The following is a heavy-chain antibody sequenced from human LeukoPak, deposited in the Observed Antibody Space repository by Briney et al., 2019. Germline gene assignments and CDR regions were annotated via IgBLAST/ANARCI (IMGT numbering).Heavy chain of an antibody. CDR3: ARCRGRIKGDAFDI. Sequence: GGSLRLSCAASGFTFSSYAMHWVRQAPGKGLEWVAVISYDGSNKYYADSVKGRFTISRDNSKNTLYLQMNSLRAEDTAVYYCARCRGRIKGDAFDIWGQGTMVTVSS. CDR1: GFTFSSYA. J-gene: IGHJ3*02. CDR2: ISYDGSNK. V-gene: IGHV3-30-3*01. D-gene: IGHD5-24*01.